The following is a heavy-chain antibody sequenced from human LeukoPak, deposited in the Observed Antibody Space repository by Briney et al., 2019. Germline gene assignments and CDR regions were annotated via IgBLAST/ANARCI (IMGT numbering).Heavy chain of an antibody. CDR3: AEGEPKSQPRWFRPPAADTKGRDY. D-gene: IGHD4-23*01. J-gene: IGHJ4*02. Sequence: PGGSLRLSCAASGFTFSSYGMHWVRQAPGKGLEWVAVISYDGSNKCYADSVKGRFTISRDNSKSTLYLQMNSLRAEDTAVYYCAEGEPKSQPRWFRPPAADTKGRDYWGQGTLVTVSS. CDR2: ISYDGSNK. CDR1: GFTFSSYG. V-gene: IGHV3-30*03.